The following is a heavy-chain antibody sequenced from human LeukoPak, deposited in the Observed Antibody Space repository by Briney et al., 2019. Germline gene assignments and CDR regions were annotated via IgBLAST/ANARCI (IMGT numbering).Heavy chain of an antibody. D-gene: IGHD3-22*01. Sequence: GRSLRLSCAASGFTFDDYAMHWVRQAPGKGLEWVSGISWNSGSIGYADSVKGRFTISRDNSKNTLYLQMNSLRAEDTAVYYCARGHDHDSSGYYYPGYWGQGTLVTVSS. CDR1: GFTFDDYA. J-gene: IGHJ4*02. CDR3: ARGHDHDSSGYYYPGY. V-gene: IGHV3-9*01. CDR2: ISWNSGSI.